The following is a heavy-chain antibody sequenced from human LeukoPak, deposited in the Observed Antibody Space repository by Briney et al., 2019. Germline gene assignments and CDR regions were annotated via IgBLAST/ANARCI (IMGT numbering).Heavy chain of an antibody. CDR3: AREAESAVAGSYYFDY. Sequence: GGSLRLSCAASGFTFSSYAMHWVRQAPGKGLEWVAVISYDGSNKYYADSVKGRFTISRDNSKNTLYLQMNSLRAEDTAVYYCAREAESAVAGSYYFDYWGRGTLVTVSS. CDR2: ISYDGSNK. V-gene: IGHV3-30*04. CDR1: GFTFSSYA. J-gene: IGHJ4*02. D-gene: IGHD6-19*01.